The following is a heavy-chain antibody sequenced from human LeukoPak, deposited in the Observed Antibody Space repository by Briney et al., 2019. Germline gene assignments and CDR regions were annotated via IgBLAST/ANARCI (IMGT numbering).Heavy chain of an antibody. CDR1: GGTFSSYA. J-gene: IGHJ5*02. D-gene: IGHD3-22*01. CDR2: IIPIFGTA. Sequence: GASVKVSCKASGGTFSSYAISWVRQAPGQGLEWMGGIIPIFGTANYAQKFQGRVTITADKSTSTAYMELSSLRSEDTAVYYCARNTYYYDSSGPGYNWFDPWGQGTLVTVSS. CDR3: ARNTYYYDSSGPGYNWFDP. V-gene: IGHV1-69*06.